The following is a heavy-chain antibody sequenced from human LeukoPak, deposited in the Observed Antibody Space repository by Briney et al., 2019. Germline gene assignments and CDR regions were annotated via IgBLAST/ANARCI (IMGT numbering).Heavy chain of an antibody. CDR3: AKAPAFCSSTNCPRLYYFDY. Sequence: GASLRLSCAASGFTFSNYAMNWVRQAPGKGLEWVSTVSGSGGFTYYADSVKGRPTISRDNSKNTLYLQMNSLRAEDTAVYYCAKAPAFCSSTNCPRLYYFDYWGQGTLVTVSS. CDR1: GFTFSNYA. CDR2: VSGSGGFT. D-gene: IGHD2-2*01. V-gene: IGHV3-23*01. J-gene: IGHJ4*02.